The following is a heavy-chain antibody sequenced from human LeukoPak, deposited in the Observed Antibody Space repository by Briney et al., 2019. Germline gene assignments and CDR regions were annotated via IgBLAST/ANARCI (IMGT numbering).Heavy chain of an antibody. D-gene: IGHD3-16*01. CDR2: IIPILGLA. CDR1: GCTFSSYT. J-gene: IGHJ4*02. V-gene: IGHV1-69*02. Sequence: ASVKVSFKASGCTFSSYTISWVRQAPGQGLEWMVRIIPILGLANYAQKFQGRVTITADKYTSTAYMELSSLGSEDTAVYYCAANARLGDSRLDYWGQGTLVTVSS. CDR3: AANARLGDSRLDY.